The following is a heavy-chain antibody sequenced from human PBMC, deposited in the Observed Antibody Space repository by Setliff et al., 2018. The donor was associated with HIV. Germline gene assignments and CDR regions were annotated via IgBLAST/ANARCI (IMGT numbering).Heavy chain of an antibody. V-gene: IGHV4-34*01. CDR1: GFTFSSYE. CDR2: INHSGST. CDR3: ARGQDILEPSGPFDY. D-gene: IGHD2-15*01. Sequence: TGGSLRLSCAASGFTFSSYEMNWIRQPPGKGLEWIGEINHSGSTNYNPSVKSRLTISVDTSKNQFSLKLTSLTAADTAVYYCARGQDILEPSGPFDYWGQGTLVTVSS. J-gene: IGHJ4*02.